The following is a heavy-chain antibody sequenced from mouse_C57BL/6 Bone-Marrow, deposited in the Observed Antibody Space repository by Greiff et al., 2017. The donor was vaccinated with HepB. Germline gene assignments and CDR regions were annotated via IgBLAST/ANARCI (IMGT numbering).Heavy chain of an antibody. V-gene: IGHV1-19*01. J-gene: IGHJ4*01. CDR1: GYTFTDYY. CDR2: INPYNGGT. D-gene: IGHD1-1*01. CDR3: ARITTVVAKGAMDY. Sequence: DVKLVESGPVLVKPGASVKMSCKASGYTFTDYYMNWVKQSHGKSLEWIGVINPYNGGTSYNQKFKGKATLTVDKSSSTAYMELNSLTSEDSAVYYCARITTVVAKGAMDYWGQGTSVTVSS.